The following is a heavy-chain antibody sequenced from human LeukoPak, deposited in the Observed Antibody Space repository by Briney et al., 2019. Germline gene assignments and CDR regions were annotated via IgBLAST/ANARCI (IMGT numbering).Heavy chain of an antibody. CDR1: GFTLSSYS. J-gene: IGHJ4*02. D-gene: IGHD7-27*01. CDR3: AQLTGVDY. CDR2: ISSSSSAM. Sequence: GGSLRLSCAASGFTLSSYSMNWVRQAPGKGLEWISYISSSSSAMYYADSVRGRFTISRDNAKNSLYLQMNSLRAEDTAVYYCAQLTGVDYWGQGTLVTVSS. V-gene: IGHV3-21*05.